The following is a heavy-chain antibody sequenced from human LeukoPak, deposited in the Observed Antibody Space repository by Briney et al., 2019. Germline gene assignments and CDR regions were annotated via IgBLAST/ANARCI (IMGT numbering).Heavy chain of an antibody. D-gene: IGHD1-26*01. J-gene: IGHJ4*02. V-gene: IGHV3-74*01. CDR1: GFTFSSYW. CDR3: ARGSIGGSYFPVDY. Sequence: PGGSLRLSCAASGFTFSSYWMHWVRQAPGGGLVWVSRITSDGSSTSYADSVKGRFTISRDNAKNTLYLQMNSLRAEDTAVYYCARGSIGGSYFPVDYWGQGTLVTVSS. CDR2: ITSDGSST.